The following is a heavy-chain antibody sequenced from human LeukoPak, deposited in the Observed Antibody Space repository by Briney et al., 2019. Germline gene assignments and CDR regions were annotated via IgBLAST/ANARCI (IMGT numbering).Heavy chain of an antibody. CDR1: GFTFSSYA. CDR2: IKQDGSEK. V-gene: IGHV3-7*01. Sequence: GGSLRLSCAASGFTFSSYAMSWVRQAPGKGLEWVANIKQDGSEKYYVDSVKGRFTISRDNAKNSLYLQMNSLRAEDTAVYYCAREGKYCTNGVCISGCYMDVWGKGTTVTVSS. CDR3: AREGKYCTNGVCISGCYMDV. J-gene: IGHJ6*03. D-gene: IGHD2-8*01.